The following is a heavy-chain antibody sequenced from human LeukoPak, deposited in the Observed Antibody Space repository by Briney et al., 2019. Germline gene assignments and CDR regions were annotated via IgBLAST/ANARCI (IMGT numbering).Heavy chain of an antibody. CDR2: ISAYNGNT. CDR1: GYTFTSYG. D-gene: IGHD6-13*01. V-gene: IGHV1-18*01. CDR3: ARAGHQLTTYNWFDP. J-gene: IGHJ5*02. Sequence: ASVKVSCKASGYTFTSYGISWVRQAPGQGLEWMGWISAYNGNTNYAQKLQGRVTMTTDTSTSTAYMELRSLRSDDTAVYYCARAGHQLTTYNWFDPWGQGTLVTVSS.